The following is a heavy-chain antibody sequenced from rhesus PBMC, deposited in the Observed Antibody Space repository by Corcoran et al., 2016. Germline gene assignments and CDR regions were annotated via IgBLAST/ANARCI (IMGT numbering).Heavy chain of an antibody. CDR3: AGVRH. CDR2: IYGSGGST. V-gene: IGHV4S2*01. Sequence: QVQLQESGPGLVKPSETLPLTCAVSCASIRSNYWIWIRQAPGKGLEWIGRIYGSGGSTDYNPSLKSRVTISIDTSKNQFSLKLSSVTAADTAVYYCAGVRHWGPGVLVTVSS. J-gene: IGHJ5-1*01. CDR1: CASIRSNY.